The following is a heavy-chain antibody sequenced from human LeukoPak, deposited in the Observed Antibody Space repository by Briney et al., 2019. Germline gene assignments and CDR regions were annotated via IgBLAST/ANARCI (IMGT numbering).Heavy chain of an antibody. V-gene: IGHV1-69*05. D-gene: IGHD6-6*01. CDR1: GGTFISYA. Sequence: SVKVSCKASGGTFISYAISWVRQAPGQGLEWMGGIIPIFGTANYAQKFQGRVTITTDESTSTAYMELSSLRSEDTAVYYCARDRGSSSGFDYWGQGTLVTVSS. CDR3: ARDRGSSSGFDY. CDR2: IIPIFGTA. J-gene: IGHJ4*02.